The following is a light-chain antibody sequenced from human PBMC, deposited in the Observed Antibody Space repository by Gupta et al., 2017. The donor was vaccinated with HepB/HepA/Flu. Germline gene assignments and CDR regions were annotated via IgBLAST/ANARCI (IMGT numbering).Light chain of an antibody. CDR2: GAS. J-gene: IGKJ1*01. CDR3: QQYNNWAPERT. CDR1: QSVSSN. V-gene: IGKV3-15*01. Sequence: TAMTQSPAPLSVSPGERATLTYSARQSVSSNFAWYQQRPGQAPRLLIYGASTRATGIPARFRGSGSGTEFTLTISSRQSEDVAVYYCQQYNNWAPERTFGQGTKVEIK.